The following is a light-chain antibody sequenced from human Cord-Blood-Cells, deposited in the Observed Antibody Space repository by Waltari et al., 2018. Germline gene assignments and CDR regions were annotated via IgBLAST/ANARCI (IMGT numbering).Light chain of an antibody. Sequence: QSALTQPASVSGSPGQSITISCTGTSSDVGGYNYVSWYQQHPGKAPKLMCYEVSNRPSGVSNRFSGSKSCNTASLTISGLQAEDEAEYYCSSYTSSSTYVFGTGTKVTVL. CDR1: SSDVGGYNY. V-gene: IGLV2-14*01. CDR2: EVS. CDR3: SSYTSSSTYV. J-gene: IGLJ1*01.